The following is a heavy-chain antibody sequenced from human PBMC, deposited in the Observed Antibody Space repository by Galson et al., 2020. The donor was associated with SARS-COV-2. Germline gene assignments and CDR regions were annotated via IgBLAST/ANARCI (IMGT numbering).Heavy chain of an antibody. D-gene: IGHD3-10*01. CDR2: INPNSGGT. CDR1: GYTFTGYY. CDR3: ARAYMVRGVIVPEGNYYYYGMDV. Sequence: ASVKVSCKASGYTFTGYYMHWVRQAPGQGLEWMGWINPNSGGTNYAQKFQGRVTMTRDTSISTAYMELSRLRSDDTAVYYCARAYMVRGVIVPEGNYYYYGMDVWCQGTMVTVSS. V-gene: IGHV1-2*02. J-gene: IGHJ6*02.